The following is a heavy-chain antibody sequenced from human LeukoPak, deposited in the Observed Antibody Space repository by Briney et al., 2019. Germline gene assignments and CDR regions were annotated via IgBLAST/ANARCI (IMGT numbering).Heavy chain of an antibody. CDR1: GFTFSTYS. CDR3: ARDRSASIAVVPAEIDY. Sequence: GGSLRLSCAASGFTFSTYSMNWVRQAPGKGLEWVSSIRSSSSYIYYADSVKGRFTISRDNAKDSLYLQMNGLRAEDTAVYYCARDRSASIAVVPAEIDYWGQGTLVTVSS. J-gene: IGHJ4*02. CDR2: IRSSSSYI. V-gene: IGHV3-21*01. D-gene: IGHD6-19*01.